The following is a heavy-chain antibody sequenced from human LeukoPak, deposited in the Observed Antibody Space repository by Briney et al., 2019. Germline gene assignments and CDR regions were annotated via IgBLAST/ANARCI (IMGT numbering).Heavy chain of an antibody. D-gene: IGHD7-27*01. V-gene: IGHV3-53*01. CDR3: ARQKLGQFYFTF. CDR2: IYSGGRI. CDR1: GFIVSSDY. Sequence: GGSLRLSCAASGFIVSSDYMSWVRQAPGKGLDWVSVIYSGGRIYYADSVKGRFTVSRDNAKNTLYLQMNSLRVDDTAVYYCARQKLGQFYFTFWGQGTLVTVSS. J-gene: IGHJ4*02.